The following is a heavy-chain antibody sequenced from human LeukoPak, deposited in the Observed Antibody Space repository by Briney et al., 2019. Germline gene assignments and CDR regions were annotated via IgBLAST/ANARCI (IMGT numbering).Heavy chain of an antibody. D-gene: IGHD2-15*01. J-gene: IGHJ6*02. CDR1: GFPFSSYA. CDR2: ISDSGGST. CDR3: VRVYSFVPYGMDV. V-gene: IGHV3-64D*09. Sequence: PGGSLRLSCSDSGFPFSSYAMHWVRQAPGKGLEYVSAISDSGGSTYYADSVKGRFTISRDNSKNTLYLQMSSLGAEDTAVYFCVRVYSFVPYGMDVWGQGTTVTVSS.